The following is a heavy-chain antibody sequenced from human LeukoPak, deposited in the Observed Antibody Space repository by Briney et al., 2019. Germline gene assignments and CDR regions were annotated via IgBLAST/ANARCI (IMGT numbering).Heavy chain of an antibody. CDR1: GFTFSSYA. CDR2: ISYDGSNK. CDR3: ARKNGLDY. Sequence: GRSLRLSCAASGFTFSSYAMHWVRQAPGKGLEWVAVISYDGSNKYYADSVKGRFTISRDNSKNTLYLQMNSLRAEDTAVYYCARKNGLDYWGQGTLVTVSS. V-gene: IGHV3-30*03. J-gene: IGHJ4*02.